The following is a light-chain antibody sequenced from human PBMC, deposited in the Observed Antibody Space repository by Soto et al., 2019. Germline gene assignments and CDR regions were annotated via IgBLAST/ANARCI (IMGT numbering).Light chain of an antibody. CDR3: GTWDSSLTVVV. Sequence: QSVLTQPPSVSAAPGQKVTISCSGSSFNIENNDVSWYQQLPGKVPKLVIYDNNKRPPGIPDRFSGSKSGTSATLGITGLQTGDEADYYCGTWDSSLTVVVFGGGTKLTVL. CDR1: SFNIENND. V-gene: IGLV1-51*01. CDR2: DNN. J-gene: IGLJ2*01.